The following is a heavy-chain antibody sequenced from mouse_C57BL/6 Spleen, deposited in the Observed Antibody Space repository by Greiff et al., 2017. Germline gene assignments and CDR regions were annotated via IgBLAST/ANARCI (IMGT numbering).Heavy chain of an antibody. CDR3: SVSSSGYGGMDY. Sequence: EVKLMESGGGLVQPGGSIKLSCVASGFTFSNYWMNWVRQSPEKGLEWVAQIRLKSDNYATPYAESVKGRFTISRDDSKSSVYLQMNNLRADDTGIYYCSVSSSGYGGMDYWGQGTSVTVSS. D-gene: IGHD3-2*02. CDR1: GFTFSNYW. CDR2: IRLKSDNYAT. J-gene: IGHJ4*01. V-gene: IGHV6-3*01.